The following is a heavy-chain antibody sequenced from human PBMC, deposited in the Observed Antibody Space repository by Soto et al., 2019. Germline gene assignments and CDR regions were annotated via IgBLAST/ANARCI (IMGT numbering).Heavy chain of an antibody. CDR1: GGTFSSYA. Sequence: QVQLVQSGAEVKKPGSSVKVSFKASGGTFSSYAISWVRQAPGQVLEWMGGIIPIFGTANYAQKFQGRVTVTADESTSTAYMELGSRRSGDTAVYYCARGAGGSSSSGRGYYYYGMDVWGQGTTVTVSS. J-gene: IGHJ6*02. CDR2: IIPIFGTA. V-gene: IGHV1-69*12. CDR3: ARGAGGSSSSGRGYYYYGMDV. D-gene: IGHD6-6*01.